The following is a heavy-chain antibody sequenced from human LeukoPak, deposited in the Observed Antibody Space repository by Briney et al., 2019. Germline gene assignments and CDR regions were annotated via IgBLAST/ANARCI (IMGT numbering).Heavy chain of an antibody. CDR3: ARDSIAAAGIGYYYGMDV. CDR2: IIPILGIA. CDR1: GGTFSSYA. D-gene: IGHD6-13*01. V-gene: IGHV1-69*04. Sequence: GSSVTVSCKASGGTFSSYAISWVRQAPGQGLEWMGRIIPILGIANYAQKFQGRVTITADKSTSTAYMELSSLRSEDTAVYYCARDSIAAAGIGYYYGMDVWGQGTTVTVSS. J-gene: IGHJ6*02.